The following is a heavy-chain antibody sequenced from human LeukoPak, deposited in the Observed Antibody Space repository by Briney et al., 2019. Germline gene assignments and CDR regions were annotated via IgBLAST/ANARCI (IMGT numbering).Heavy chain of an antibody. CDR1: GYTFTSYD. Sequence: ASVKVSCKASGYTFTSYDINWVRQATGQGLEWMGWMNPNSGNTGYAQKFQGRVTMTRNTSISTAYMELSSLRSEDTAVYYCARVGANTAMAKPRYYFDYWGQGTLVTVSS. J-gene: IGHJ4*02. CDR2: MNPNSGNT. CDR3: ARVGANTAMAKPRYYFDY. V-gene: IGHV1-8*01. D-gene: IGHD5-18*01.